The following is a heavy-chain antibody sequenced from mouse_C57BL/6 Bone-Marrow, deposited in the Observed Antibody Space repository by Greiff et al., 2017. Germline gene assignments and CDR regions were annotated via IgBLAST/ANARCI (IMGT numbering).Heavy chain of an antibody. J-gene: IGHJ4*01. D-gene: IGHD2-1*01. CDR3: ARSYGNYGAYAMDY. Sequence: VQLQQSGPELVKPGASVKIPCKASGYTFTDYNMDWVKQSHGKSLEWIGDINPNNGGTIYNQKFKGKATLTVDKSSSTAYMELRSLTSEDTAVYYCARSYGNYGAYAMDYWGQGTSVTVSS. V-gene: IGHV1-18*01. CDR1: GYTFTDYN. CDR2: INPNNGGT.